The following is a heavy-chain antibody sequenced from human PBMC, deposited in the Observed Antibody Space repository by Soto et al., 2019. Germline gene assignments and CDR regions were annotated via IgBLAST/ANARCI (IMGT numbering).Heavy chain of an antibody. CDR3: ATKGGGYYFQFDP. D-gene: IGHD3-22*01. CDR1: GFTFSDYY. J-gene: IGHJ5*02. V-gene: IGHV3-11*01. CDR2: IGSGGTTI. Sequence: GGSLRLSCAASGFTFSDYYMSWIRQAPGKGLEWVSYIGSGGTTIYYADSVKGRFTISRDDAKNSLFLQMNSLRPEDTAVYFCATKGGGYYFQFDPWGQGTLVTVSS.